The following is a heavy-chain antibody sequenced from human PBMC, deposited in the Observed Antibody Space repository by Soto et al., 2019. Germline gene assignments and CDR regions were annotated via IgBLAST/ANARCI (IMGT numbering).Heavy chain of an antibody. CDR2: IYWDDDK. D-gene: IGHD3-3*01. CDR1: GFSLTTSGVG. J-gene: IGHJ4*02. Sequence: QITLNESGPTQVKPRQTLTLTCTFSGFSLTTSGVGVGWIRQSPGKAPEWLALIYWDDDKRYSPSLKSRLTITKDTSKNQVVLTMADLDPADTATYYCAHRVLRTVFGLVTTTAIYFDFWGLGPPVAVSS. CDR3: AHRVLRTVFGLVTTTAIYFDF. V-gene: IGHV2-5*02.